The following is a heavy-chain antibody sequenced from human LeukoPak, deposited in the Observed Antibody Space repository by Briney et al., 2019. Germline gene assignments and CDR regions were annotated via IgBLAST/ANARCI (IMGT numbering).Heavy chain of an antibody. CDR1: GFTFNNYA. V-gene: IGHV3-23*01. CDR2: ISGSGGST. D-gene: IGHD2-2*01. J-gene: IGHJ4*02. CDR3: ARGKYQLLWGDY. Sequence: PGGSLRLSCAASGFTFNNYAMSWVRQAPGKGLEWVSAISGSGGSTYYTDSVKGRFTISRDNSKNTLYLQMNSLRAEDTAVYYCARGKYQLLWGDYWGQGTLVTVSS.